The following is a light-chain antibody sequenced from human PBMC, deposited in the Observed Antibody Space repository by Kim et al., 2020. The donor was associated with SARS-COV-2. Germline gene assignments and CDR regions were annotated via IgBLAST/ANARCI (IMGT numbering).Light chain of an antibody. CDR3: QQYTSYPLT. CDR2: GAS. Sequence: DIQMTQSPSSLSASVGDRVTITCRASQDISNSLAWFQQKPGTAPKSLIYGASSLQSGVPSKFSGSGSGTDFTLTISSLQPEDFATYYCQQYTSYPLTFGGGTKVDIK. CDR1: QDISNS. V-gene: IGKV1-16*02. J-gene: IGKJ4*01.